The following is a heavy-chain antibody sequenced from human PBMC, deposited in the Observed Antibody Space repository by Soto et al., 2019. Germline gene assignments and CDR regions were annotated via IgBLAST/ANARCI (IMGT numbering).Heavy chain of an antibody. Sequence: ASVKVSCKASGGTFSSYAISWVRQAPGQGLEWMGGIIPIFGTANYAQKFQGRVTITADESTSTAYMELSSLRSEDTAVYYCARDKPLRDSPREASGGELTYYYYGMDVWGQGTTVTVSS. J-gene: IGHJ6*02. CDR1: GGTFSSYA. D-gene: IGHD5-12*01. CDR2: IIPIFGTA. CDR3: ARDKPLRDSPREASGGELTYYYYGMDV. V-gene: IGHV1-69*13.